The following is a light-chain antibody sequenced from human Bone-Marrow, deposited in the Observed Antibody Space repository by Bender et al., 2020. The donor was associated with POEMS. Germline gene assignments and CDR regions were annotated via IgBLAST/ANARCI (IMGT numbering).Light chain of an antibody. J-gene: IGLJ2*01. CDR1: SSDVGGYNY. Sequence: QSALTQPASVSGSPGQSIAIACTGTSSDVGGYNYVSWYQQHPGKAPKLIIFGVTYRPSGVSDRFSVSKSGSTASLTISGLQAEDDAVYYCASYTTGYTLLLFGGGTKLTVL. V-gene: IGLV2-14*03. CDR2: GVT. CDR3: ASYTTGYTLLL.